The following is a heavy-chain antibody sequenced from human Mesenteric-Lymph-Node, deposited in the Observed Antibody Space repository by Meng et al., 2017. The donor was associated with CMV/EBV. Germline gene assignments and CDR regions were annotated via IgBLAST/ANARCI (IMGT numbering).Heavy chain of an antibody. V-gene: IGHV4-4*02. CDR1: GGSISSRNW. J-gene: IGHJ4*02. D-gene: IGHD3-16*02. CDR2: IYHSGST. CDR3: ARDPLDY. Sequence: TLSLTWAVAGGSISSRNWWSWVRQPPGKGLEWIGEIYHSGSTNYNPSLKSRVTISVGKSKNQFSLKLSSVTAADTAVYYCARDPLDYWGQGTLVTVSS.